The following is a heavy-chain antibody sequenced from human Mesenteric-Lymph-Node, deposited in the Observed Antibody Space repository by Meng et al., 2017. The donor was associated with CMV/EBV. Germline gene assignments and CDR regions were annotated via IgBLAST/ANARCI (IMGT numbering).Heavy chain of an antibody. V-gene: IGHV1-46*01. CDR2: INPSGGST. CDR1: GGTFSSYA. Sequence: ASVKVSCKASGGTFSSYAISWVRQAPGQGLEWMGIINPSGGSTSYAQKFQGRVTMTRDTSTSTVYMELSSLRSEDTAVYYCARGNYGMDVWGQGTTVTVS. CDR3: ARGNYGMDV. J-gene: IGHJ6*02.